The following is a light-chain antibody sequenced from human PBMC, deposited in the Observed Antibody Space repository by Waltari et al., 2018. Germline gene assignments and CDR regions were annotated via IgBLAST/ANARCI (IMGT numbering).Light chain of an antibody. CDR1: QVIGSY. V-gene: IGKV1-9*01. Sequence: DIQLTQSPSFLSASVGDRVTITCRASQVIGSYLAWYQQKPGKAPKLLIDGASTLQTGVPSRFSGSGSGTEFTLTISSLQPEDFATYYCQQLNSYPRGTFGQGTKVEIK. J-gene: IGKJ1*01. CDR3: QQLNSYPRGT. CDR2: GAS.